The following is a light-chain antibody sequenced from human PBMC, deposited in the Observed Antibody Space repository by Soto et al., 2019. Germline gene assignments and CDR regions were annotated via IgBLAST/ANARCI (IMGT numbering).Light chain of an antibody. V-gene: IGKV3-15*01. CDR1: QSVSSN. Sequence: EIVMTQSPATLSVSPGERATLSCRASQSVSSNLAWYQQKPGQAPRLLIYGASTRATGIPARFSGSGSGTEFTLTISSLQSEDFAVYYCQQSGSSSRTSGQGTTADIK. CDR2: GAS. CDR3: QQSGSSSRT. J-gene: IGKJ1*01.